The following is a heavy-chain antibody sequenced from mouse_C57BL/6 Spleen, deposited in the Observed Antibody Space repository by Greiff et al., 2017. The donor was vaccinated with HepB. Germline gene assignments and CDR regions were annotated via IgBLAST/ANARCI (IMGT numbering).Heavy chain of an antibody. CDR2: IYPRSGNT. J-gene: IGHJ2*01. CDR3: AREDVTTVVARFDY. V-gene: IGHV1-81*01. CDR1: GYTFTSYG. D-gene: IGHD1-1*01. Sequence: QVQLQQSGAELARPGASVKLSCKASGYTFTSYGLSWVKQRTGQGLEWIGEIYPRSGNTYYNEKFKGKATLTADKSSSTAYMELRSLTSEDSAVYFCAREDVTTVVARFDYWGQGTTLTVSS.